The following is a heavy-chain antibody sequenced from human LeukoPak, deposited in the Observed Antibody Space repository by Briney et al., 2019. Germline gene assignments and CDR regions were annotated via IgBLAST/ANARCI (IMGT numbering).Heavy chain of an antibody. CDR1: GYTFSNFG. CDR3: ARGASYVILTGYSYFDY. CDR2: ISTHNGNT. Sequence: ASVRVSCKTSGYTFSNFGINWVRQAPGQGLEWMGWISTHNGNTNYAQKFQGRVTMTTDTSTSTAYMELRSLRSDDTAVYYCARGASYVILTGYSYFDYWGQGTLVTVSS. V-gene: IGHV1-18*01. D-gene: IGHD3-9*01. J-gene: IGHJ4*02.